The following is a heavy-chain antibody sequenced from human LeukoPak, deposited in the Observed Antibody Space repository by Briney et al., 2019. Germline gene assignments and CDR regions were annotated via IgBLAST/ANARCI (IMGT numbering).Heavy chain of an antibody. Sequence: SETLSLTCAVYGGSFSGYYWSWIRQPPGKGLEWIGEINHSGSTNYNPSLKSRVTISVDTSKNQFSLKLSSVTAADTAVYYCARQAGGEDYYFDYWGQGTLATVSS. D-gene: IGHD2-21*01. CDR2: INHSGST. J-gene: IGHJ4*02. CDR1: GGSFSGYY. V-gene: IGHV4-34*01. CDR3: ARQAGGEDYYFDY.